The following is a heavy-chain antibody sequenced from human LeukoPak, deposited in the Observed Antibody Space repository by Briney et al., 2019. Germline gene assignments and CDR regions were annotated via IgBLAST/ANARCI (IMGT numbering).Heavy chain of an antibody. CDR2: INPNSGGT. D-gene: IGHD6-19*01. J-gene: IGHJ4*02. CDR1: GYTLTGYY. Sequence: ASVTVSCKASGYTLTGYYMHWVRQAPGQGLEWMGWINPNSGGTNYAQKFQGRVTMTRDTSISTAYMELSRLRSDDTAVYYCARDQGSGWYAAEYWGQGTLVTVSS. V-gene: IGHV1-2*02. CDR3: ARDQGSGWYAAEY.